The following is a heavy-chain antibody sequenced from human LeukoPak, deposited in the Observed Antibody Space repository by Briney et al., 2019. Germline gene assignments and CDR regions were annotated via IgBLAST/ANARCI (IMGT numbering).Heavy chain of an antibody. CDR1: GYTLTSYY. J-gene: IGHJ4*02. Sequence: ASVKVSCKASGYTLTSYYMHWARQAPGQGLEWMGIINPSGGTTSYAQKFQGRVTMTRDTSTSTVYMELSSLRSEDTAVYYCARDPEQQLEIDYWGQGTLVTVSS. D-gene: IGHD6-13*01. CDR2: INPSGGTT. V-gene: IGHV1-46*01. CDR3: ARDPEQQLEIDY.